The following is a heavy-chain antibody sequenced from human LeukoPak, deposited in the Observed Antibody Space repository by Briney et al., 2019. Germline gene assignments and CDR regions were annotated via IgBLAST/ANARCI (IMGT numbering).Heavy chain of an antibody. CDR2: IYSDGTT. V-gene: IGHV3-53*01. CDR1: GFTVSSNY. CDR3: ARVLSVSYCDS. J-gene: IGHJ4*02. D-gene: IGHD2/OR15-2a*01. Sequence: GGSLRLSCAASGFTVSSNYMSWVRQAPGKGLEWVSVIYSDGTTYYADSVKGRFTISRDNSKNTLYLQMNSLRGEDTAVYYCARVLSVSYCDSWGQGTLVTVSS.